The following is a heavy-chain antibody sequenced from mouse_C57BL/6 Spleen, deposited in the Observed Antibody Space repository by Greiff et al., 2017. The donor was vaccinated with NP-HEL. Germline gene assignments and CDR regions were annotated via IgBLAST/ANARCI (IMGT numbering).Heavy chain of an antibody. CDR1: GYAFSSSW. Sequence: QVQLQQSGPELVKPGASVKISCKASGYAFSSSWMNWVKQRPGKGLEWIGRIYPGDGDTNYNGKFKGKATLTADKSSSTAYMQLSSLTSEDSAVYFCAPNYVDAMDYWGQGTSVTVSS. CDR2: IYPGDGDT. J-gene: IGHJ4*01. D-gene: IGHD2-1*01. CDR3: APNYVDAMDY. V-gene: IGHV1-82*01.